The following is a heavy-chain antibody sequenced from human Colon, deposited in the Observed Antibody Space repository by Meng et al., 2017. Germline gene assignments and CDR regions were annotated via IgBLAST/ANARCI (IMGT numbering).Heavy chain of an antibody. D-gene: IGHD1-14*01. V-gene: IGHV4-61*01. CDR1: GGSVSSGTYY. Sequence: QVQLQESGPGLVRPSETLSLTCTVSGGSVSSGTYYWSWIRQPPGKGLEWIGCIYYSGTTNYNPSLKSRVTISVDTSKNQFSLKLSSVTPADTAVYFCARDRVPGKYWGQGTLVTVPS. CDR3: ARDRVPGKY. CDR2: IYYSGTT. J-gene: IGHJ4*02.